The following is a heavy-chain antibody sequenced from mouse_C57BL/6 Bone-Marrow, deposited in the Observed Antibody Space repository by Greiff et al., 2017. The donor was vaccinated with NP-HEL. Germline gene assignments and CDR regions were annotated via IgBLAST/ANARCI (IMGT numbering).Heavy chain of an antibody. D-gene: IGHD1-1*01. Sequence: VQLQQPGAELVMPGASVKLSCKASGYTITSYWMHWVKQRPGQGLEWIGEIDPSDSYTNYNQKFKGKSTLTVDKSSSTAYMQLSSLTSEDSAVYYCAGDYYGSSYLWFAYWGQGTLVTVSA. CDR3: AGDYYGSSYLWFAY. CDR1: GYTITSYW. CDR2: IDPSDSYT. V-gene: IGHV1-69*01. J-gene: IGHJ3*01.